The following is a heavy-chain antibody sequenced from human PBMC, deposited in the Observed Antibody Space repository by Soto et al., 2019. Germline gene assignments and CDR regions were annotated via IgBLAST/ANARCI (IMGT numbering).Heavy chain of an antibody. J-gene: IGHJ4*02. CDR3: ARSFTAGTAGDY. D-gene: IGHD6-19*01. CDR2: INPGDSDT. Sequence: GESLKIFCKGSGYRFINYWIGWVRQMPGKGLEWMGIINPGDSDTRYSPSFQGQVTISADKSISTAYLQWSSLKASDTAIYFCARSFTAGTAGDYWGQGTLVTVSS. CDR1: GYRFINYW. V-gene: IGHV5-51*01.